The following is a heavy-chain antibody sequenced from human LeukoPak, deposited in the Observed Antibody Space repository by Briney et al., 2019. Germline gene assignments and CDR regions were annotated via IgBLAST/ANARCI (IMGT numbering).Heavy chain of an antibody. V-gene: IGHV3-9*01. Sequence: GGSLRLSCAASGFTFDDYAMHWVRQAPGKGLEWVSGISWNSGSIGYADSVKGRFTISRDNAKNSLYLQMNSLRAEDTAVHYCAELGITMIGGVWGKGTTVTISS. D-gene: IGHD3-10*02. CDR1: GFTFDDYA. J-gene: IGHJ6*04. CDR3: AELGITMIGGV. CDR2: ISWNSGSI.